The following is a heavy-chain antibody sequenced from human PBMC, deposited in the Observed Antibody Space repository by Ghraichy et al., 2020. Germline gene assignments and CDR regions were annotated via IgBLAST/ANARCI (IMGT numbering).Heavy chain of an antibody. J-gene: IGHJ4*02. CDR2: IDWDDDK. CDR1: GFSFSTSGMC. V-gene: IGHV2-70*11. CDR3: ARIRSGNYETTGHVFDY. Sequence: SGPTLVKPTQTLTLTCTFSGFSFSTSGMCVSWIRQPPGKALEWLARIDWDDDKYYSTSLKTRLTISKDTSKNQVGLKMTNVDPVDTATYYCARIRSGNYETTGHVFDYWGQGILVTVSS. D-gene: IGHD4-23*01.